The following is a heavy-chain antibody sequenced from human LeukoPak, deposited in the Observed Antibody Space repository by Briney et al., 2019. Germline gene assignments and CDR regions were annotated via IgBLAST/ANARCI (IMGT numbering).Heavy chain of an antibody. Sequence: ASVKVSCKASGGTFSSYAISWVRQAPGQGLEWMGGMIPIFGTANYAQKFQGRVTITTDESTSTAYMELSSLRSEDTAVYYCASAPLTYYYDSSGYFQYWGQGTLVTVSS. V-gene: IGHV1-69*05. D-gene: IGHD3-22*01. CDR3: ASAPLTYYYDSSGYFQY. J-gene: IGHJ4*02. CDR2: MIPIFGTA. CDR1: GGTFSSYA.